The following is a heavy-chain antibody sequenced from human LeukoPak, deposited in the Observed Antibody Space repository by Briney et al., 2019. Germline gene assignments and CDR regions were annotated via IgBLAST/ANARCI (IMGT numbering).Heavy chain of an antibody. D-gene: IGHD1-7*01. J-gene: IGHJ4*02. Sequence: GGSLRLSCAASGFSFRSYSMNWVRQAPGKGLEWVSYISSSSSTIYYADSVKGRFTISRDNAQKSLYMQMNSLRAEDTAVYYCARDGWAYGWNYAFDYWGQGGLVTVSS. CDR1: GFSFRSYS. CDR2: ISSSSSTI. CDR3: ARDGWAYGWNYAFDY. V-gene: IGHV3-48*01.